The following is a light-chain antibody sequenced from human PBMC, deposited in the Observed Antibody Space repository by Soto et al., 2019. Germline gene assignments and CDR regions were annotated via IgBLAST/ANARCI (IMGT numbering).Light chain of an antibody. CDR1: QSVSSSY. CDR3: QQYGSSRT. CDR2: GAS. J-gene: IGKJ1*01. Sequence: EIVLTQSPGTLSLSPGERATLSCRASQSVSSSYLAWYQQKPGQAPRLLIYGASSRATGIPDRFSGSGSGTDFTLSISSLEREDFAVYYCQQYGSSRTFGQGTKVEIK. V-gene: IGKV3-20*01.